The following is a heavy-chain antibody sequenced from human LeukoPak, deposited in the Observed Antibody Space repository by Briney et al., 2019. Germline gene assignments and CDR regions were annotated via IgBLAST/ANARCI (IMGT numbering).Heavy chain of an antibody. V-gene: IGHV3-20*04. CDR2: INWNGGST. Sequence: SGGSLRLSCAASGFTFSSYAMSWVRQAPGKGLEWVSGINWNGGSTGYADSVKGRFTSSRDNAKNSLYLQMNSLRAEDTALYYCARANYYDFWSGYYYFDYWGQGTLVTVSS. D-gene: IGHD3-3*01. CDR3: ARANYYDFWSGYYYFDY. CDR1: GFTFSSYA. J-gene: IGHJ4*02.